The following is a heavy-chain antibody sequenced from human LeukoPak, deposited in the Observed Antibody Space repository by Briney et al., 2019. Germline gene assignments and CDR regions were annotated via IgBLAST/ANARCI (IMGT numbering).Heavy chain of an antibody. V-gene: IGHV3-74*01. D-gene: IGHD6-25*01. J-gene: IGHJ4*02. CDR3: ARGGCSGSCYRFS. Sequence: PGGSLRLSCAASGFTFSDYWMHCVRQGPGKGPEWLSRTSKDGSDTFYADAAKGRFTASRDNAKNTVYLQVTNVRPDDTAVYYCARGGCSGSCYRFSWGQGTVVTVAS. CDR1: GFTFSDYW. CDR2: TSKDGSDT.